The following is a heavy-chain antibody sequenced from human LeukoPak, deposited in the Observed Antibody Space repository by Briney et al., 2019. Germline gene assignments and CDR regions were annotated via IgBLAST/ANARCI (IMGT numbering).Heavy chain of an antibody. D-gene: IGHD3-10*01. Sequence: SETLSLTCTVSGGSISSSNYYWGWIRQPPGKGLEWIGSLYYSGSTYYNPSLKSRVTISVDTSKNQFSLKLSSVTAADTAVYYCARDPGIMLRESRRGYDGNYYYMDVWGKGTTVTISS. V-gene: IGHV4-39*07. CDR3: ARDPGIMLRESRRGYDGNYYYMDV. CDR2: LYYSGST. CDR1: GGSISSSNYY. J-gene: IGHJ6*03.